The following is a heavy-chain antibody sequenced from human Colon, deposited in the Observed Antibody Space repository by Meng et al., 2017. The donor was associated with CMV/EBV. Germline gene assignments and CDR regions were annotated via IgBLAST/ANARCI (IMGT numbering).Heavy chain of an antibody. D-gene: IGHD2-2*02. V-gene: IGHV1-8*01. J-gene: IGHJ6*02. Sequence: SVKVSCKASVYTFTSYDINWVRQATGQGLEWMGWMNPNSGNTGYAQKFQGRVTMTRNTSISTAYMELSSLRSEDTDVYYCARVPAAIGPLSYQHLNYGMDVWGQGTTVTVSS. CDR3: ARVPAAIGPLSYQHLNYGMDV. CDR2: MNPNSGNT. CDR1: VYTFTSYD.